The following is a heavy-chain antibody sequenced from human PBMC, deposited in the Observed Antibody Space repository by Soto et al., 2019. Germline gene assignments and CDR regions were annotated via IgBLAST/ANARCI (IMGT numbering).Heavy chain of an antibody. D-gene: IGHD3-16*01. J-gene: IGHJ4*02. V-gene: IGHV1-69*13. Sequence: SVKVSCKTSGGTFSTFGISWVRQAPGQGLEWMGGIIPFFGTAEYSQKFEDRITITADESTNTVYMDLRSLTSEDTAIYYCARTAPMDAGDKYYYDFWGQGALVTV. CDR1: GGTFSTFG. CDR2: IIPFFGTA. CDR3: ARTAPMDAGDKYYYDF.